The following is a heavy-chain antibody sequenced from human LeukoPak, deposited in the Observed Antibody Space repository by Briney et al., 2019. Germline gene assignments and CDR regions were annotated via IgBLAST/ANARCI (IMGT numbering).Heavy chain of an antibody. CDR2: IIPIFGTA. V-gene: IGHV1-69*13. J-gene: IGHJ5*02. D-gene: IGHD2-2*01. CDR3: ARDVRVVPAAMYWFDP. CDR1: GYTFTSYG. Sequence: GASVKVSCKASGYTFTSYGISWVRQAPGQGLEWMGGIIPIFGTANYAQKFQGRVTITADESTSTAYMELSSLRSEDTAVYYCARDVRVVPAAMYWFDPWGQGTLVTVSS.